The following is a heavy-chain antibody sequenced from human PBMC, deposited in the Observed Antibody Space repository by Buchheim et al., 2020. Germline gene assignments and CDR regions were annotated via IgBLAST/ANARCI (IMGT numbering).Heavy chain of an antibody. Sequence: DVQLLESGGGLVQPGGSLRLSCTASGFTFSTYAMSWVRQAPGKGLEWVSSIRGSGVDTLYADSVKGRFTISRDNAKNTLYLQMNSLRADDMAVYYCAKSPSKGQYCDGDCYWDYWGQGTL. CDR3: AKSPSKGQYCDGDCYWDY. CDR1: GFTFSTYA. V-gene: IGHV3-23*01. J-gene: IGHJ4*02. D-gene: IGHD2-21*02. CDR2: IRGSGVDT.